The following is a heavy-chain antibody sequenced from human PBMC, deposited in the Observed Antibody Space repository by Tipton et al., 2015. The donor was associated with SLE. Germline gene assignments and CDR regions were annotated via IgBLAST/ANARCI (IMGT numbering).Heavy chain of an antibody. CDR3: VVGGGYCSRTSCPAY. V-gene: IGHV1-3*01. D-gene: IGHD2-2*01. J-gene: IGHJ4*02. CDR2: INAGNGNT. CDR1: GYTFTSYA. Sequence: QSGAEVKKPGASVKVSCKASGYTFTSYAMHWVRQDPGQRLEWMGWINAGNGNTKYSQKFQGRVTITRDTSASTAYMELSSLRSEDTAVYYCVVGGGYCSRTSCPAYWGQGTLVTVSS.